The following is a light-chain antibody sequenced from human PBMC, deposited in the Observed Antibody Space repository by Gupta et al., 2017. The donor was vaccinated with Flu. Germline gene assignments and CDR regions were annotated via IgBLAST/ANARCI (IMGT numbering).Light chain of an antibody. CDR2: GAS. CDR1: QSVSSN. CDR3: QQYNNLPT. J-gene: IGKJ3*01. Sequence: SPATLSVSPGERVTRSCRASQSVSSNLAWYQQKPGQAPRLLIYGASNRATGIPARFSGSGSGTDFTLTISRLQSEDFAVYYCQQYNNLPTFGPGIKVDMK. V-gene: IGKV3-15*01.